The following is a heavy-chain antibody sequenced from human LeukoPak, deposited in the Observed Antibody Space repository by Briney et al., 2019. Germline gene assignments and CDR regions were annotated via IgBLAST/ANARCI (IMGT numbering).Heavy chain of an antibody. CDR3: ARERDSWLPLDY. CDR2: ISAYNGNT. Sequence: GASVKVSCKASGYTFSNYGISWVRQAPGQGLEWMAWISAYNGNTSLAQKFQGRVTMTTDKSTTTAYMELRRLRSDDTAVYYCARERDSWLPLDYWGQGTLVTVSS. D-gene: IGHD6-19*01. J-gene: IGHJ4*02. V-gene: IGHV1-18*01. CDR1: GYTFSNYG.